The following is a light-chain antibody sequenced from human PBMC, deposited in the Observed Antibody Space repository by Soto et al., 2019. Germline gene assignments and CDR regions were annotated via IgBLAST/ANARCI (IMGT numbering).Light chain of an antibody. CDR3: SSYAGNNNFVV. CDR2: EVS. Sequence: QSVLTQPPSASGSPGQSVTISCTGTSSDIGAYIYVSWYQQHPGKAPKLMISEVSRRPSGVPERFSGSKSDNTASLTVSGLQAEDEADYYCSSYAGNNNFVVFGGGTKLTVL. CDR1: SSDIGAYIY. V-gene: IGLV2-8*01. J-gene: IGLJ2*01.